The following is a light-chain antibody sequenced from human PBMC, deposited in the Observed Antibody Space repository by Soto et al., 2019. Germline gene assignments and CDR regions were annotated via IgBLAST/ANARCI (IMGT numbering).Light chain of an antibody. V-gene: IGKV3-20*01. J-gene: IGKJ1*01. CDR1: QSVSSNY. Sequence: EIVLTQSPGTLSLSPGERATLSCRASQSVSSNYLAWYQRKPGQAHRLLIYGASNRATDIPNRFSGSGSGTVFTLTSTRLEPEDFVVYYCQQYGSSPPTFGQGTKVEI. CDR2: GAS. CDR3: QQYGSSPPT.